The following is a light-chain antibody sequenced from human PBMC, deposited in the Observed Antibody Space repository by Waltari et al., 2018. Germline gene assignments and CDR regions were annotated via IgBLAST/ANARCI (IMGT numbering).Light chain of an antibody. CDR2: RNN. CDR3: AAWDDSLSGKV. CDR1: SSNIGSNL. J-gene: IGLJ3*02. V-gene: IGLV1-44*01. Sequence: QTVLTQPPSASGTPGQRVTISCSGSSSNIGSNLVNWYQQLPGTAPKLLVYRNNQGPSGVPDRFSGSKSGTSASLAISGLQSEDEADYYCAAWDDSLSGKVFGGGTKLTVL.